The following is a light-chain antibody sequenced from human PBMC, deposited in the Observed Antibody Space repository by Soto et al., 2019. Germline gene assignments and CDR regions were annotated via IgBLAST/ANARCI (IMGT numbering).Light chain of an antibody. CDR3: QQYGSPPIT. CDR1: ESVSSSF. V-gene: IGKV3-20*01. J-gene: IGKJ5*01. CDR2: RTS. Sequence: EVVLTQSPGTLSLSPGERATLSCRASESVSSSFLTWYQQKPGQAPRLLIYRTSNRVTGIPDRFSGSGSGTDFTLTISRLEPEDFAVYYCQQYGSPPITFGQGTRLEIK.